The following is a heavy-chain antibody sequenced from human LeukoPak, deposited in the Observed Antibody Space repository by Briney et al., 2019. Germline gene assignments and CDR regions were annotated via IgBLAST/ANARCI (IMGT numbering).Heavy chain of an antibody. V-gene: IGHV1-2*02. Sequence: GASVKVSCKASRYTFTDYCMHWVRQAPGQGLEWMGWINPNSGGTNYAQKFQGRVTLTRDTSISTVYMELSRLTSGDTAVYYCARGYDLLSYFDYWGQGTLVTVSS. CDR3: ARGYDLLSYFDY. CDR1: RYTFTDYC. J-gene: IGHJ4*02. D-gene: IGHD3-9*01. CDR2: INPNSGGT.